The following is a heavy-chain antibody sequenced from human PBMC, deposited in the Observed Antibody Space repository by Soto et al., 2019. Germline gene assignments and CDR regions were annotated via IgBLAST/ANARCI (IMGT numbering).Heavy chain of an antibody. Sequence: ASVKVSCKASGYTFTSYGISWVRQAPGQGLEWMGWISAYNGNTNYEQKPQGRVTMTTDTSTSTAYMEPRSLRSDDTAVYYCARLQLERPSNYYYYYYMDVWGKGTTVTVSS. J-gene: IGHJ6*03. V-gene: IGHV1-18*01. CDR1: GYTFTSYG. CDR2: ISAYNGNT. D-gene: IGHD1-1*01. CDR3: ARLQLERPSNYYYYYYMDV.